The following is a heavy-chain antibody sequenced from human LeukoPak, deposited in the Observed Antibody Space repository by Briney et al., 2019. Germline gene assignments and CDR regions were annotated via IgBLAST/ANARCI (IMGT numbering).Heavy chain of an antibody. CDR2: INPNSGGT. J-gene: IGHJ3*02. V-gene: IGHV1-2*02. CDR3: ARDRTRSGMDAFDI. Sequence: ASVKVSCKASGYTFTGYYMHWVRQAPGQGLEWMGWINPNSGGTNYAQKFQGGVTMTRDTSISTAYMELSRLRSDDTAVYYCARDRTRSGMDAFDIWGQGTMVTVSS. CDR1: GYTFTGYY. D-gene: IGHD3-10*01.